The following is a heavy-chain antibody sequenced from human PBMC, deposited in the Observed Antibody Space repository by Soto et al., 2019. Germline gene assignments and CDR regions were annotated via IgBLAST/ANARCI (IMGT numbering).Heavy chain of an antibody. CDR3: ARGLGITVTMVRGVSITGFDY. CDR2: INHSGST. Sequence: QVQLQQWGAGLLKPSETLSLTCAVYGGSFSGYYWSWIRQPPGKGLEWIGEINHSGSTNYNPSLSSRVTISVDTSKNQFSLKLSSVTAADTAVYHSARGLGITVTMVRGVSITGFDYWGLGTLVTVSS. D-gene: IGHD3-10*01. V-gene: IGHV4-34*01. CDR1: GGSFSGYY. J-gene: IGHJ4*02.